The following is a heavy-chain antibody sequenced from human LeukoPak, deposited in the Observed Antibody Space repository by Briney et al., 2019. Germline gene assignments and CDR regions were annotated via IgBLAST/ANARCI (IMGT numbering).Heavy chain of an antibody. CDR1: GYTFTSYD. CDR2: MNPNSGNT. D-gene: IGHD3-22*01. V-gene: IGHV1-8*03. J-gene: IGHJ4*02. Sequence: ASVKVSCKASGYTFTSYDINWVRQATGQGLEWMGWMNPNSGNTGHAQKFQGRVTITRNTSISTAYMELSSLRSEDTAVYYCARGLMMPRWKITMIVVATRYYFDYWGQGTLVTVSS. CDR3: ARGLMMPRWKITMIVVATRYYFDY.